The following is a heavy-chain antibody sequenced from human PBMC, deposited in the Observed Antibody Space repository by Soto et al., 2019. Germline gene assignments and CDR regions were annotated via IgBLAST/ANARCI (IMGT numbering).Heavy chain of an antibody. J-gene: IGHJ4*02. CDR1: GFSLSTSGVG. D-gene: IGHD6-19*01. CDR3: AHVSIAVACDYFDY. V-gene: IGHV2-5*02. CDR2: IYWDDDK. Sequence: QITLKESGPTLVKPTQTLTLTCTFSGFSLSTSGVGVGWIRQPPGKALEWLALIYWDDDKRYSPSLKSRLTITKDTSKNQVVLTMTNMDPVDTATYYCAHVSIAVACDYFDYWGQGTLVTVSS.